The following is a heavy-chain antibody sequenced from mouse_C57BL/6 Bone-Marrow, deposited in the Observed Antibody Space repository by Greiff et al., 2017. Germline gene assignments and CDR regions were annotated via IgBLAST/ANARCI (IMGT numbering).Heavy chain of an antibody. CDR3: ARGGNYWFAY. Sequence: EVKVVESGPGMVKPSQSLSLTCTVTGYSITSGYDWHWIRHFPGNKLEWMGYISYSGSTNYNPSLKSRISITHDTSKNHFFLKLNSVTTEDTATYYCARGGNYWFAYWGQGTLVTVSA. CDR2: ISYSGST. J-gene: IGHJ3*01. CDR1: GYSITSGYD. V-gene: IGHV3-1*01. D-gene: IGHD2-1*01.